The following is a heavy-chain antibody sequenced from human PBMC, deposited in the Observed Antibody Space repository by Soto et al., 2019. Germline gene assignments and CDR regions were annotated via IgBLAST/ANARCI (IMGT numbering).Heavy chain of an antibody. V-gene: IGHV3-23*01. CDR1: VFTLRMSA. J-gene: IGHJ3*01. CDR2: ISDSGDRT. D-gene: IGHD3-16*02. CDR3: AKDRGIIVKAGDAFDV. Sequence: PWRSLRLSCSSSVFTLRMSAVNWVRQAPGKGLEWVSYISDSGDRTYYADSVKGRFTISRDRSKNTVSLQMDSLRAEDTAVYYCAKDRGIIVKAGDAFDVWGQGTKVTVSS.